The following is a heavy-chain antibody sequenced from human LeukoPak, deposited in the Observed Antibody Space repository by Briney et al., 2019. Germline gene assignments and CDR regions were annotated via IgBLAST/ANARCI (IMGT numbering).Heavy chain of an antibody. V-gene: IGHV3-23*01. J-gene: IGHJ5*01. CDR2: ISGSGGST. CDR1: GFTFSIYA. Sequence: GGSLRLSCAASGFTFSIYAMSWVRQAPGKGLEWVSTISGSGGSTYCADSVKGRFTISRDNSKNTLYLQMKSLRAEDTAVYYCAKESTVTPGNVNWFDSWGQGTLVTVSS. CDR3: AKESTVTPGNVNWFDS. D-gene: IGHD4-17*01.